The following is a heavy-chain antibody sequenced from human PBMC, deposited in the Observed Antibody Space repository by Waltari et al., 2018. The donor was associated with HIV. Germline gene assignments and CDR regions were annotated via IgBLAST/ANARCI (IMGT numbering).Heavy chain of an antibody. V-gene: IGHV3-48*01. Sequence: EVQLVESGGGLVQPGGSLRLSCAASGFTFSSYSMNWVRQAPGKGLEWVSYISSSSSTIYYADSVKGRFTISRDNAKNSLYLQMNSLRAEDTAVYYCARDLAVATGWFDPWGQGTLVTVSS. CDR3: ARDLAVATGWFDP. CDR1: GFTFSSYS. CDR2: ISSSSSTI. D-gene: IGHD6-19*01. J-gene: IGHJ5*02.